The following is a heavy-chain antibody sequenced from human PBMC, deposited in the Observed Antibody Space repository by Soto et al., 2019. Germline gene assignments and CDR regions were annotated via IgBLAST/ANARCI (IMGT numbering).Heavy chain of an antibody. V-gene: IGHV3-23*01. D-gene: IGHD2-2*01. CDR2: ISGSGGSA. J-gene: IGHJ6*02. CDR3: ANLGYYTSMSCFSPPRNYYGMDV. Sequence: GGSLRLSCAASGFTFSSYALSWVRQAPGKGLEWVSTISGSGGSACYADSVTGRFSMSRDNSTNTLYLQMNSLKAEDTAVYYCANLGYYTSMSCFSPPRNYYGMDVWGQGTTVTVSS. CDR1: GFTFSSYA.